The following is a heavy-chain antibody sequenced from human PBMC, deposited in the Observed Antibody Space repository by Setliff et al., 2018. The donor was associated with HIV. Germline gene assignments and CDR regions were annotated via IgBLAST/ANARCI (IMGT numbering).Heavy chain of an antibody. CDR2: LNPNSGGT. CDR1: GDAFTDYY. J-gene: IGHJ3*02. D-gene: IGHD6-13*01. CDR3: ARDPGYKSSWYGAFDI. Sequence: ASVKVSCKASGDAFTDYYIHWVRQAPGQGLEWMGWLNPNSGGTNYAQKFQGRVTMTRDTSISTAFMDLSRLRSDDTAVYYCARDPGYKSSWYGAFDIWGQGTMVTVSS. V-gene: IGHV1-2*02.